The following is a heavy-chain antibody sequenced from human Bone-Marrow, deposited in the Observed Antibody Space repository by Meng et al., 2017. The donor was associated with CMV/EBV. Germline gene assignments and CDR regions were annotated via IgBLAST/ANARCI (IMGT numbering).Heavy chain of an antibody. Sequence: SETLSLTCTVSGGSISSSSYYWGWIRQPPGKGLEWIGSIYYSGSTYYNPSLKSRVTISVDTSKTQFSLKLSSVTAADTAVYYCARHKGFESCFDYWGQGTLVTGSS. J-gene: IGHJ4*02. CDR3: ARHKGFESCFDY. D-gene: IGHD3-10*01. CDR2: IYYSGST. V-gene: IGHV4-39*01. CDR1: GGSISSSSYY.